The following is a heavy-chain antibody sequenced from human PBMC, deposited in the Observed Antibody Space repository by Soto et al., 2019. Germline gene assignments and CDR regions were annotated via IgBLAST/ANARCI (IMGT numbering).Heavy chain of an antibody. CDR1: GGSISRGGYS. D-gene: IGHD5-12*01. J-gene: IGHJ4*02. V-gene: IGHV4-30-2*01. CDR2: IYHSGST. CDR3: AAGGGLPRYY. Sequence: QLQLQESGSGLVKPSQTLSLTCAVSGGSISRGGYSWSWIRQPPGKGLEWIGDIYHSGSTYYNPSLKSLVTISVDRAKNQFSLKLSSVTAADTAVYYCAAGGGLPRYYWGQGTLVTVSS.